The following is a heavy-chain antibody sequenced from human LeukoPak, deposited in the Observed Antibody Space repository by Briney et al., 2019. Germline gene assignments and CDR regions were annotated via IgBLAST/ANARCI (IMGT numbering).Heavy chain of an antibody. CDR1: GFPFRRYW. V-gene: IGHV3-7*05. D-gene: IGHD6-19*01. Sequence: GSPSLSCAASGFPFRRYWMSWGRQAPGKGLEWVANIKPDGNEKYYVDSAKGRFTISRDDAKNSLYLQINSLRADDTAMYYCAREAGWDKFDYWGQGTLVTVSS. J-gene: IGHJ4*02. CDR3: AREAGWDKFDY. CDR2: IKPDGNEK.